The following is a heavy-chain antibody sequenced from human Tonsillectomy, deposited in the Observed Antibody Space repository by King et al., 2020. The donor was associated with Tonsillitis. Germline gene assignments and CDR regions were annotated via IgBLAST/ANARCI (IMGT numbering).Heavy chain of an antibody. D-gene: IGHD1-1*01. CDR3: AKDGREYNNRWAGYHYYMDV. Sequence: VQLVESGGGLVQPGGSLRLSCAASAFPFSTYAMSWVRQAPGKGLEWVSTISASGGVTYDADSVKGRFTISRDNFKNTLYLQMNSLRVEDTAVYSCAKDGREYNNRWAGYHYYMDVWGKGTTVTVAS. CDR1: AFPFSTYA. J-gene: IGHJ6*03. V-gene: IGHV3-23*04. CDR2: ISASGGVT.